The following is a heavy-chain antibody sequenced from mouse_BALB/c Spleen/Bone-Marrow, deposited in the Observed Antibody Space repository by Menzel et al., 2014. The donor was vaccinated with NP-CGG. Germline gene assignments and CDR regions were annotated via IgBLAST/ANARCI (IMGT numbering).Heavy chain of an antibody. CDR2: ISSGVGST. J-gene: IGHJ3*01. V-gene: IGHV5-12-1*01. Sequence: EVKLVESGGGLVKPGGSLKLACAASGFAFTSYDMSWVRQTPEKRLEWVAYISSGVGSTYYPDTVKGRFTISRDNAKNTLYLQMSSLKSEDTAMFYCARRVGRGGFAYWGQGTLVNVSA. CDR3: ARRVGRGGFAY. CDR1: GFAFTSYD.